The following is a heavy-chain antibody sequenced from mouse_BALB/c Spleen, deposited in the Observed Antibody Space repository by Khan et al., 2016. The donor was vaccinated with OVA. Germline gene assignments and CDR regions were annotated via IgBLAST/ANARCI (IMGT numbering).Heavy chain of an antibody. J-gene: IGHJ3*01. CDR1: GFSLTSYG. CDR2: IWSGGST. CDR3: ARNQGGYYGSSAGFAY. Sequence: QVQLKQSGPGLVQPSQSLSITCTVSGFSLTSYGVHWVRQSPGKGLEWLGVIWSGGSTDYNAAFISRLSISKDNSKSQVFFKMNSLQAEDQAKYYCARNQGGYYGSSAGFAYWGQGTLVTVSA. V-gene: IGHV2-4-1*01. D-gene: IGHD1-1*01.